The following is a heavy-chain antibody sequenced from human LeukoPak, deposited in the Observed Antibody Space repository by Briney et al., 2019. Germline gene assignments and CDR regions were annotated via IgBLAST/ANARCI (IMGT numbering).Heavy chain of an antibody. CDR3: AREGVGASPFDY. CDR1: GGSISSSSYY. J-gene: IGHJ4*02. V-gene: IGHV4-39*02. D-gene: IGHD1-26*01. CDR2: IYYSGST. Sequence: SETLSLTCTVSGGSISSSSYYWGWIRQPPGKGLEWIGSIYYSGSTYYNPSLKSRVTISVDTSKNQFSLKLPSVTAADTAVYYCAREGVGASPFDYWGQGTLVTVSS.